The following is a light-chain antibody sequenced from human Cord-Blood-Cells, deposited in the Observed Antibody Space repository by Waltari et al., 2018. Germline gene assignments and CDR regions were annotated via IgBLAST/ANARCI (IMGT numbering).Light chain of an antibody. CDR2: AAS. J-gene: IGKJ2*01. CDR1: QSISSY. CDR3: QQSYSTPVT. V-gene: IGKV1-39*01. Sequence: DIQLTPPPSSLSAYAGDRVTSTCRASQSISSYLNWYQQKPGKAPKLLIYAASSLQSGVPSRFSGSGSGTDFTLTISSLQPEDFATYYCQQSYSTPVTFGQGTKLEIK.